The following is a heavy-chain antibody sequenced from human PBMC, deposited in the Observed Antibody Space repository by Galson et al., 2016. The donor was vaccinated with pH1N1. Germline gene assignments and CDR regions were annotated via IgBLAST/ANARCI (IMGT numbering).Heavy chain of an antibody. J-gene: IGHJ5*02. V-gene: IGHV3-53*01. CDR1: GFLVTDRF. CDR3: ALDTVPNGADH. Sequence: SLRLSCAASGFLVTDRFMSWVRQAPGKRLEWVSIIYPGGGTYYADFVEGRFTISRDTSKNMLFLHMNTLRAEATALYYCALDTVPNGADHWGQGTLVTVSS. D-gene: IGHD4-17*01. CDR2: IYPGGGT.